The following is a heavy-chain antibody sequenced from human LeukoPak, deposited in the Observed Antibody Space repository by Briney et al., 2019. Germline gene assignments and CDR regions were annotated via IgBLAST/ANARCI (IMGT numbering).Heavy chain of an antibody. D-gene: IGHD3-22*01. J-gene: IGHJ4*02. CDR3: GCDSSGYSIDY. CDR2: ISSSSSYI. Sequence: GGSLRLSCAASGFTFSSYSMNWVRQAPGNGLEWVSSISSSSSYIYYADSVKGRFTISRDNAKNSPYLQMNSLRAEDTAVYYCGCDSSGYSIDYWGQGTLVTVSS. V-gene: IGHV3-21*01. CDR1: GFTFSSYS.